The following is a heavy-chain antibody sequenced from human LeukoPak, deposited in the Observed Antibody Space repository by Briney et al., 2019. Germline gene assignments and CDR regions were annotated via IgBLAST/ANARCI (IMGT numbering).Heavy chain of an antibody. CDR2: IYYSGST. Sequence: SETLSLTCTVSGGSISSGSYYWSWIRQPPGKGLEWIGYIYYSGSTNYNPSLKSRVTISVDTSKNQFSLKLSSVTAADTAVYYCATGYSSGWPDYWGQGTLVTVSS. V-gene: IGHV4-61*01. J-gene: IGHJ4*02. D-gene: IGHD6-19*01. CDR1: GGSISSGSYY. CDR3: ATGYSSGWPDY.